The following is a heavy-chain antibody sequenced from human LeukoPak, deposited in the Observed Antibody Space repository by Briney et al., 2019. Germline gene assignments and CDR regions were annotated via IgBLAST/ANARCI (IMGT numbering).Heavy chain of an antibody. D-gene: IGHD6-19*01. CDR1: GFTFSSYA. CDR3: AKAGQRAVAGTVSFDY. Sequence: GGSLRLSCAASGFTFSSYAMSWVRQAPGKGLEWVSAISGSGGSTYYADSVKGRFTISRDNSKNTLYLQMNSLRVEDTAVYYCAKAGQRAVAGTVSFDYWGQGTLVTVSS. V-gene: IGHV3-23*01. J-gene: IGHJ4*02. CDR2: ISGSGGST.